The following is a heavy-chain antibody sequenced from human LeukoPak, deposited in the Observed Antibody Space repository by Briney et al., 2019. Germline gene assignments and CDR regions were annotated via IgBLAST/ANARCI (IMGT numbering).Heavy chain of an antibody. J-gene: IGHJ5*02. CDR1: GYTFTGYY. CDR3: ARGYCSGGSCYSNWFDP. Sequence: EASVKVSCRASGYTFTGYYMHWVRQAPGQGLEWMGWINPNSGGTNYAQKFQGRVTMTRDTSISTAYMELSRLRSDDTAVYYCARGYCSGGSCYSNWFDPWGQGTLVTVSS. D-gene: IGHD2-15*01. CDR2: INPNSGGT. V-gene: IGHV1-2*02.